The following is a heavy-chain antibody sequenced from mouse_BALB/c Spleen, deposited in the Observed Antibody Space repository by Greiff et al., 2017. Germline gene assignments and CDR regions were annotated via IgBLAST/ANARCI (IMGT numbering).Heavy chain of an antibody. CDR1: GFTFSSFG. CDR2: ISSGSSTI. Sequence: EVQGVESGGGLVQPGGSRKLSCAASGFTFSSFGMHWVRQAPEKGLEWVAYISSGSSTIYYADTVKGRFTISRDNPKNTLFLQMTSLRSEDTAMYYCARSGITTVDAMDYWGQGTSVTVSS. V-gene: IGHV5-17*02. CDR3: ARSGITTVDAMDY. D-gene: IGHD1-1*01. J-gene: IGHJ4*01.